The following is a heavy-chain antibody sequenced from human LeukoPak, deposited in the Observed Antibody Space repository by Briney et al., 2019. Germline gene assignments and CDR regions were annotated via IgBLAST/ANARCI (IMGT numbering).Heavy chain of an antibody. CDR2: IRSSGSTI. J-gene: IGHJ4*02. V-gene: IGHV3-48*03. CDR3: ARDPSGYYRFHYFNY. D-gene: IGHD3-3*01. Sequence: GGSLRLSCAASGFTFSSYEMNWVRQARGKGVEWLSYIRSSGSTIYYAYSVKGRFTISRDNAKNSLYLQMNSLRAEDTAVYYCARDPSGYYRFHYFNYWGQGTLVTVSS. CDR1: GFTFSSYE.